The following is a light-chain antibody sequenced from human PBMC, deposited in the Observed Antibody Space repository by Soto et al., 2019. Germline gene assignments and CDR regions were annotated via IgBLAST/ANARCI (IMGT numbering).Light chain of an antibody. J-gene: IGKJ1*01. V-gene: IGKV3-20*01. CDR3: QQYGRSPAT. CDR2: TAS. CDR1: QSVSNNY. Sequence: LTQSPGTLSLSPGERATLSCRASQSVSNNYLAWYQRKPGQTPRLLIYTASSRAAGVPDRFSGSGSGTDFTLTISRLEPGDFAVYYCQQYGRSPATFGQGTKVDIK.